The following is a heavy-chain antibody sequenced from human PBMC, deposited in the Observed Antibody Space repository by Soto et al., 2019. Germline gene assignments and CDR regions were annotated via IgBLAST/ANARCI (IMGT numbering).Heavy chain of an antibody. CDR3: AKDAYGDPRVYYYYYYMDV. Sequence: PGASLRLSCAASGFTFSSYAMSWVRQAPGKGLEWVSAISGSGGSTYYADSVKGRFTISRDNSKNTLYLQMNSLRAEDTAVYYCAKDAYGDPRVYYYYYYMDVWGKGTTVTVSS. CDR1: GFTFSSYA. V-gene: IGHV3-23*01. D-gene: IGHD4-17*01. CDR2: ISGSGGST. J-gene: IGHJ6*03.